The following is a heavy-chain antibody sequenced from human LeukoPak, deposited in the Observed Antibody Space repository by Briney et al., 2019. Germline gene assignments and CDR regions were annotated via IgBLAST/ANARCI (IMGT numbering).Heavy chain of an antibody. V-gene: IGHV1-2*02. J-gene: IGHJ3*02. CDR3: AREGSSASGQDWYAFDI. D-gene: IGHD5-12*01. CDR2: MYFNSGAT. Sequence: ASVRVSCKASGFSFRDYYVQWVRQVPGQGLEWAGWMYFNSGATRYAPKFQGRVTLTGDTSTNTIYMELSGLGSDDTAMYYCAREGSSASGQDWYAFDIWGQEIMVTVSS. CDR1: GFSFRDYY.